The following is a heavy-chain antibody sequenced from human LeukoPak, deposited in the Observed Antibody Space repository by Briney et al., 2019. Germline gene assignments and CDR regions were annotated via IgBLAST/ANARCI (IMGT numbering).Heavy chain of an antibody. Sequence: GGSLRLSCATSGFIFSSYWMCWVRQAPGKGMEWVANIKSDGSEEYYGDSVKGRFTISRDNAKNSLYLQMNGLRVEDTAVYYCARGDLWLGHWGQGSLVTVSS. J-gene: IGHJ4*02. CDR3: ARGDLWLGH. CDR1: GFIFSSYW. CDR2: IKSDGSEE. D-gene: IGHD3-10*01. V-gene: IGHV3-7*01.